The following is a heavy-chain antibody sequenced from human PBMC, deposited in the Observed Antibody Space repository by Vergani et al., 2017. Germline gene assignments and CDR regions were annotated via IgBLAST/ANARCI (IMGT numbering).Heavy chain of an antibody. Sequence: QVQLQESGPGLVKPSQTLSLTCTVSGGSISSGGYYWSWIRQPPGKGLEWIGEINHSGSTNYNPSLKSRVTISVDTSKNQFSLKLSSVTAADTAVYYCARGDSIQTGPEAIAFDYWGQGTLVTVSS. D-gene: IGHD3-9*01. CDR3: ARGDSIQTGPEAIAFDY. V-gene: IGHV4-31*03. CDR1: GGSISSGGYY. CDR2: INHSGST. J-gene: IGHJ4*02.